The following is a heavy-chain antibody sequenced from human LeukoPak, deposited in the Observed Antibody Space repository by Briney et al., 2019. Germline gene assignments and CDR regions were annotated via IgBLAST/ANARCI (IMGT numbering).Heavy chain of an antibody. V-gene: IGHV1-69*01. CDR3: ARREGYSYGSASDY. J-gene: IGHJ4*02. D-gene: IGHD5-18*01. CDR1: GGTFSSYA. CDR2: IIPIFGTA. Sequence: ASVKVSCKASGGTFSSYAISWVRQAPGQGLEWMGGIIPIFGTANYAQKFQGRVTITADESTSTAYMELSSLRSEDTAVYYCARREGYSYGSASDYWGQGTLVTVSS.